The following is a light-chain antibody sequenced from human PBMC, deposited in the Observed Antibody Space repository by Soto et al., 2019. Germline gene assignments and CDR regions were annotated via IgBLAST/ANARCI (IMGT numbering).Light chain of an antibody. CDR2: LGS. V-gene: IGKV2-28*01. CDR3: MQALQTQLT. J-gene: IGKJ4*01. CDR1: QSLLHSNVYNY. Sequence: DIVMTQSPLSLPVTPGEPASISCRSSQSLLHSNVYNYLDWYLQKPGQSPQLLIYLGSNRASGVPDRFSGSGSGTDFTLKISRVEAEDVGVYYCMQALQTQLTFGGGTKVEIK.